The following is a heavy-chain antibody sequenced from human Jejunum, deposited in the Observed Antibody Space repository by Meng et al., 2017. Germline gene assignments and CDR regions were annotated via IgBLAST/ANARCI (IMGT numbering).Heavy chain of an antibody. CDR1: GFSLRTGGLG. V-gene: IGHV2-5*02. D-gene: IGHD6-13*01. Sequence: LMVSVPPLWTPPQTLPLPSPSSGFSLRTGGLGVGWLRQPPGKALECLALIYWDDDKRYHPSLKNRLTITKDTSKNQVVLTMTNVDPVDTATYYCAHRLAYSSNYNVGWFDPWGQGTLVTVSS. CDR2: IYWDDDK. CDR3: AHRLAYSSNYNVGWFDP. J-gene: IGHJ5*02.